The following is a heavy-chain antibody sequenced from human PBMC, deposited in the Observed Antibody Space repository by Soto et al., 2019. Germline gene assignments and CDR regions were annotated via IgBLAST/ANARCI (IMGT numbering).Heavy chain of an antibody. V-gene: IGHV3-33*01. CDR2: IGYDGNNK. D-gene: IGHD6-13*01. CDR1: GFSFTTYG. Sequence: GGSLRLSCEATGFSFTTYGMHWVRQAPGKGLEWVAVIGYDGNNKYYAKSVKGRFTISRDNSENTLYLQMGSLRAEDMALYYCARRGYGSRWPNVYMDVWGKGTTVTVSS. J-gene: IGHJ6*03. CDR3: ARRGYGSRWPNVYMDV.